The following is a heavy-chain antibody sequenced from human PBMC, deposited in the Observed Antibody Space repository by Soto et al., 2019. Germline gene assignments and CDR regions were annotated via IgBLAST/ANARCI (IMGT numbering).Heavy chain of an antibody. V-gene: IGHV1-18*01. J-gene: IGHJ4*02. CDR3: ARDWFGIDY. CDR1: GYTFTSYG. D-gene: IGHD3-16*01. CDR2: INPYNGNT. Sequence: QVQLVQSGAEVKKPGASVKVSCKASGYTFTSYGISWVRQAPGQGLEWMGWINPYNGNTNHAQKLQGRVTMTSDTSTNTAYMELRRLSSDDTAVYYCARDWFGIDYWGQGTLVTVSS.